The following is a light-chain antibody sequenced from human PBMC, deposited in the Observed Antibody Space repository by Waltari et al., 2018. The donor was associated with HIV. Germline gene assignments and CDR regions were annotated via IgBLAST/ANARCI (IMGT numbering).Light chain of an antibody. CDR3: TSYISSASPE. CDR2: STN. J-gene: IGLJ3*02. CDR1: TGAVTSGSY. Sequence: QTVVTQEPSLTVFSGGTVTFTCASSTGAVTSGSYPNWFQQKPGQAPRALIYSTNNKHSWTPARFSGFLFGGKAALTLSRAQPEDEADYFCTSYISSASPEFGGGTKVTVL. V-gene: IGLV7-43*01.